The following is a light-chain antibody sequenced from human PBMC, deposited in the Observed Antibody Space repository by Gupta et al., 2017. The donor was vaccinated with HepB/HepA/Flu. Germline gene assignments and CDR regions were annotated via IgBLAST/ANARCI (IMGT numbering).Light chain of an antibody. CDR3: QQSFSTPR. J-gene: IGKJ1*01. Sequence: DIQMTQSPSFLSASVGDRVTITCRASQSISNYLHWYQQKPGKAPKLLIYAASSLQSGVPSRFSGSGSETDFTLTISTLQPEDFATYYCQQSFSTPRFGQGTKVEI. CDR1: QSISNY. CDR2: AAS. V-gene: IGKV1-39*01.